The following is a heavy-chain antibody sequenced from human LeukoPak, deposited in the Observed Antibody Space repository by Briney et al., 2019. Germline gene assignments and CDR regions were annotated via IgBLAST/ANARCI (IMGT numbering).Heavy chain of an antibody. Sequence: GGSLRLSCAASGVTFSRYSMNWVRQAPGKGLVWVSRINSDGTSTSYADSVKGRFTLSRDNAKNTLYLQMNSLGAEDTAVYYCAREGGYYGSGMGWFDPWGQGTLVTVSS. D-gene: IGHD3-10*01. CDR3: AREGGYYGSGMGWFDP. V-gene: IGHV3-74*01. CDR2: INSDGTST. J-gene: IGHJ5*02. CDR1: GVTFSRYS.